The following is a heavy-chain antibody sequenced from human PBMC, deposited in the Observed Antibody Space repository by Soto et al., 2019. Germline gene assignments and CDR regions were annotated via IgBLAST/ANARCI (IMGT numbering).Heavy chain of an antibody. D-gene: IGHD1-26*01. J-gene: IGHJ4*02. V-gene: IGHV4-61*01. Sequence: SETLSLTCAVSGGSISSSYYWSWIRQPPGKELEWIGYIYYSGSTNYNPSLKSRVTISVDTSKNQFSLKLSSVTAADTALYYCVRPGHDKNSVTYYFDYWGQGTLVTVSS. CDR3: VRPGHDKNSVTYYFDY. CDR1: GGSISSSYY. CDR2: IYYSGST.